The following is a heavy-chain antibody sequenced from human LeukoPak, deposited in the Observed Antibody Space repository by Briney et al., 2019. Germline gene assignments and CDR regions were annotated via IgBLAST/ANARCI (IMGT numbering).Heavy chain of an antibody. J-gene: IGHJ6*03. CDR2: ISYDGSNK. CDR1: GFTFSSYA. CDR3: ARDGVAVAGSLPYYYYYMDV. D-gene: IGHD6-19*01. V-gene: IGHV3-30*04. Sequence: GGSLRLSCAASGFTFSSYAMHWVRQAPGKGLEWVAVISYDGSNKYYADSVKGRFTISRDNSKNTLYLQMNSLRAEDTAAYYCARDGVAVAGSLPYYYYYMDVWGKGTTVTVSS.